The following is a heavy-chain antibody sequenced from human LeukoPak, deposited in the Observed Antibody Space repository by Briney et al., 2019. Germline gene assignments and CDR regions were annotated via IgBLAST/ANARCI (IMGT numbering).Heavy chain of an antibody. CDR1: GFTVSNNY. V-gene: IGHV3-53*01. CDR3: ARLDVVAGRAY. J-gene: IGHJ4*02. D-gene: IGHD6-19*01. CDR2: MYSGGST. Sequence: GGSLRLFCAVSGFTVSNNYMSWARQAPGKGLEWVSVMYSGGSTYYADSVKGRFTISRDNSKNTVYLQMNSLRAEDTAVYYCARLDVVAGRAYWGLGTLVTVSS.